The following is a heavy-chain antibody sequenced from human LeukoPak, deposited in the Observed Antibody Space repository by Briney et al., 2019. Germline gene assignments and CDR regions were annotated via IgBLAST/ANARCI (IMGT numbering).Heavy chain of an antibody. J-gene: IGHJ4*02. Sequence: GASVKVSCKTSGYTFTTYAMHWVRQAPGQRLEWMGWLNGVNGNTKYSQRFQGRVTITRDTSASAAYMELSSLTSEETAVYYCAKGNTYGFDYWGQGTLVTVSS. CDR1: GYTFTTYA. CDR3: AKGNTYGFDY. D-gene: IGHD5-18*01. V-gene: IGHV1-3*01. CDR2: LNGVNGNT.